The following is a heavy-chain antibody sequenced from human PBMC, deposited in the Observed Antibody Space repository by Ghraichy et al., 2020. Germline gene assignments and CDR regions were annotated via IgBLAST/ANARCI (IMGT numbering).Heavy chain of an antibody. V-gene: IGHV3-73*01. CDR3: PRGSSGSFVFDS. D-gene: IGHD6-19*01. J-gene: IGHJ4*02. CDR1: GFTFSDSA. Sequence: GESLNISCAASGFTFSDSAMHWVRQASGKGLEWVGRVRSKTNSYATAYAASVTGRFTISRDDSKNTAYLQMNSLKTEDTAVYYCPRGSSGSFVFDSWGQGTLVTVSS. CDR2: VRSKTNSYAT.